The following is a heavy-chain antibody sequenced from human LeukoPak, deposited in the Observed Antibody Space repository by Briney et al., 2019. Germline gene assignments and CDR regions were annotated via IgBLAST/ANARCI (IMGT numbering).Heavy chain of an antibody. D-gene: IGHD6-19*01. Sequence: GASVTVSCKASGYTFTSYGISWVRQAPGQGLEWMGWISAYNGNTNYAQKLQGRVTMTTDTSTSTAYMELRSLRSDDTAVYYCARSSSSGWYGDYYYGMDVWGQGTTVTVSS. CDR2: ISAYNGNT. V-gene: IGHV1-18*01. CDR3: ARSSSSGWYGDYYYGMDV. J-gene: IGHJ6*02. CDR1: GYTFTSYG.